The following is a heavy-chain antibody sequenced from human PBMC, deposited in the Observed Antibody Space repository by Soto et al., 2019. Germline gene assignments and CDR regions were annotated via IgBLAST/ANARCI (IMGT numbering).Heavy chain of an antibody. Sequence: QVQLVESGGGVVQPGRSLRLSCAASGFTFSSYAMHWVRQAPGKGLEWVAVISYDGSNKYYADSVKGRFTISRDNSKNTLYLQMNSLRAEDTAVYYCARDMGSSGFLDAFDIWGQGTMVTVSS. D-gene: IGHD3-22*01. CDR2: ISYDGSNK. J-gene: IGHJ3*02. CDR1: GFTFSSYA. V-gene: IGHV3-30-3*01. CDR3: ARDMGSSGFLDAFDI.